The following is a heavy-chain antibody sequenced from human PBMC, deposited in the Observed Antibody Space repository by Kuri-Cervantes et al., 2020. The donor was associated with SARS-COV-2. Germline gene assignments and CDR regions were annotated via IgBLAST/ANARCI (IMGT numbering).Heavy chain of an antibody. Sequence: GGSLRLSCAASGFTFSSYSMNWVRQAPGKGLEWVSYITSSSSIYYADSVESRFTITRDNAKNPLYLQMSSLGDEDTAVYYCARGPPAWNDGGHFDFWGQGTLVTVSS. CDR2: ITSSSSI. V-gene: IGHV3-48*02. CDR3: ARGPPAWNDGGHFDF. J-gene: IGHJ4*02. CDR1: GFTFSSYS. D-gene: IGHD1-1*01.